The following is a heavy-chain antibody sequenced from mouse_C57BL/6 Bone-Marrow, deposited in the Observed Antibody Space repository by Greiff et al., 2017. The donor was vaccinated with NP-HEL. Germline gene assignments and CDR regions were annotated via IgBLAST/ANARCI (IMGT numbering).Heavy chain of an antibody. D-gene: IGHD4-1*02. Sequence: QVQLQQSGAELVRPGASVTLSCKASGYTFTDYEMHWVKQTPVHGLEWIGAIDPETGGTAYNQKFKDKAILTAYKSSSTAYMELRSLTSEDSAVYYCTQLADYWGQGTTLTVSS. J-gene: IGHJ2*01. CDR2: IDPETGGT. V-gene: IGHV1-15*01. CDR1: GYTFTDYE. CDR3: TQLADY.